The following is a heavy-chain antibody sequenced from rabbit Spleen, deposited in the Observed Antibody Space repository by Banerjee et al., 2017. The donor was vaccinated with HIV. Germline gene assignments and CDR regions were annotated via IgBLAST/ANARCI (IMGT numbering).Heavy chain of an antibody. Sequence: QEQLEESGGDLVKPEGSLTLTCTASGFSFSSSSYMCWVRQAPGKGLEWIACIDTGSSGFTYSATWAKGRFTCSKTSSTTVTLQMTSLTVADTATYFCARDTGSSFSSYGMDLWGPGTLVTVS. D-gene: IGHD8-1*01. CDR1: GFSFSSSSY. CDR2: IDTGSSGFT. J-gene: IGHJ6*01. CDR3: ARDTGSSFSSYGMDL. V-gene: IGHV1S45*01.